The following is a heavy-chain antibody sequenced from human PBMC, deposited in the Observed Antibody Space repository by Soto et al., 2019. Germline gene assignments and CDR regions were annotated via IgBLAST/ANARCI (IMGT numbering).Heavy chain of an antibody. CDR3: AKDRRITMVRGVLRAFDS. V-gene: IGHV3-23*01. Sequence: EVQLLESGGGLVQPGGSLRLSCAASGFTFSNYPMIGVRQAPGKGLEWVSGISGSGETPYYSDSVKGRFTISRDNYKNMLYLQMNSLRAEDTAVYYCAKDRRITMVRGVLRAFDSWGQGNLVTVSS. CDR1: GFTFSNYP. J-gene: IGHJ4*01. D-gene: IGHD3-10*01. CDR2: ISGSGETP.